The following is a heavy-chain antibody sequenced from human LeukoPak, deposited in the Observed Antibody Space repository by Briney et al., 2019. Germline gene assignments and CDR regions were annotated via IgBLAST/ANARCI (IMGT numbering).Heavy chain of an antibody. CDR2: INPNNGRT. D-gene: IGHD3-10*01. J-gene: IGHJ5*02. Sequence: ASVKVSCKASGYTFTDYYLHWVRQAPGQGFEWMGWINPNNGRTNYAHKFQGRVTMTRDTSISTAYMELSRLRSDDTAVYYCASLLWFGELSNWFDPWGQGTLVTVSS. CDR1: GYTFTDYY. CDR3: ASLLWFGELSNWFDP. V-gene: IGHV1-2*02.